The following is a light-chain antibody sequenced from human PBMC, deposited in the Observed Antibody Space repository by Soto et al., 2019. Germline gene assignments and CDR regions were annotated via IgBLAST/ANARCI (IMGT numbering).Light chain of an antibody. V-gene: IGKV3-20*01. Sequence: EIVLTQSPGTLSLSPGERATLSCRSSQSVSSNYLAWYQQKPDQAPRLVIYDVSGRATGIPDRFSGSGSGTDFTLAISRLEPEDFAVYYCQQYGSSPTFSQGTKVEIK. J-gene: IGKJ1*01. CDR1: QSVSSNY. CDR3: QQYGSSPT. CDR2: DVS.